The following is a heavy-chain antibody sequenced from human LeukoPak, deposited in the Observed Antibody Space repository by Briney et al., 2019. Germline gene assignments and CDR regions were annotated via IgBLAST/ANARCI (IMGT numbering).Heavy chain of an antibody. Sequence: ASVKVSCKTSGGSFTTYYFHWVRQAPGQGLEWVATINPKDGSTNFAETFRGRVTLTRDTSTATLYMDLHSLESADTAVYYCARDRGCTTSSCYRTGLRWFDPWGQGTLVIVSS. V-gene: IGHV1-46*01. J-gene: IGHJ5*02. D-gene: IGHD2-2*01. CDR2: INPKDGST. CDR3: ARDRGCTTSSCYRTGLRWFDP. CDR1: GGSFTTYY.